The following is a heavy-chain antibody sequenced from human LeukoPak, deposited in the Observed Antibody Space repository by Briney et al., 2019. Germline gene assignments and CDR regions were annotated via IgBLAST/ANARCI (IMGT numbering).Heavy chain of an antibody. D-gene: IGHD3-22*01. CDR2: ISWNSGSI. CDR3: AKGPWYYYDSSGYLGY. V-gene: IGHV3-9*01. CDR1: GFTFDDYA. Sequence: PGGSLGLSCAASGFTFDDYAMHWVRQAPGKGLEWVSGISWNSGSIGYADSVKGRFTISRDNAKNSLYLQMNSLRAEDTALYYCAKGPWYYYDSSGYLGYWGQGTLVTVSS. J-gene: IGHJ4*02.